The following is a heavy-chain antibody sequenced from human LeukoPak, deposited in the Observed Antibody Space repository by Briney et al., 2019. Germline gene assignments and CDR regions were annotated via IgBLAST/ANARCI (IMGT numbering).Heavy chain of an antibody. J-gene: IGHJ6*02. D-gene: IGHD1-1*01. V-gene: IGHV4-34*01. CDR2: INHSGST. CDR1: GGSFSGYY. Sequence: PSETLSLTCAVYGGSFSGYYWSWIRQPPGKGLEWIGDINHSGSTNYNPSLKSRVTISVDTSKNQFSLKLSSVTAADTAVYYCARGLLAGTDLFYYYYGMDVWGQGTTVTVSS. CDR3: ARGLLAGTDLFYYYYGMDV.